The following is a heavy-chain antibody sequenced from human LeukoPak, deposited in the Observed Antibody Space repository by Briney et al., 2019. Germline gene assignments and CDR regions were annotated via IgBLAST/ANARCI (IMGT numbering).Heavy chain of an antibody. CDR3: ARDGGVWSSSWYVY. D-gene: IGHD6-13*01. J-gene: IGHJ4*02. CDR1: GYTFTGYF. V-gene: IGHV1-18*04. CDR2: ISAYNGNT. Sequence: PGASVKVSCKASGYTFTGYFMHWVRQAPGQGLEWMGWISAYNGNTNYAQKLQGRVTMTTDTSTSTAYMELRSLRSDDTAVYYCARDGGVWSSSWYVYWGQGTLVTVSS.